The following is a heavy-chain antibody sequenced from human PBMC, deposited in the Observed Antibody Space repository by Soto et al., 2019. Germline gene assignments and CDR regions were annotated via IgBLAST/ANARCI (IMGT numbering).Heavy chain of an antibody. J-gene: IGHJ5*02. D-gene: IGHD3-10*01. Sequence: WWSWVRQPPGKGLEWIGEIYHSGSTNYNPSLKSRVTISVDKSKNQFSLKLSSVTAADTAVYYCARLYMVRGVMNWLDPWGQGTLVSLS. CDR3: ARLYMVRGVMNWLDP. V-gene: IGHV4-4*02. CDR1: W. CDR2: IYHSGST.